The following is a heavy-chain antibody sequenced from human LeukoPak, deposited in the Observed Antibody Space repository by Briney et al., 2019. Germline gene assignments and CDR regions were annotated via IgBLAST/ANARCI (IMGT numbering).Heavy chain of an antibody. CDR1: GFTFSSYW. V-gene: IGHV3-74*01. D-gene: IGHD6-19*01. Sequence: GGSLRLSCAASGFTFSSYWMYWVRQAPGKGLVWVSRINSDGSSTSYADSVKGRFTISRDNAKNTLYLQMNSLRAEDTAVYYCARARSSGWYFYWGQGTLVTVSS. CDR3: ARARSSGWYFY. J-gene: IGHJ4*02. CDR2: INSDGSST.